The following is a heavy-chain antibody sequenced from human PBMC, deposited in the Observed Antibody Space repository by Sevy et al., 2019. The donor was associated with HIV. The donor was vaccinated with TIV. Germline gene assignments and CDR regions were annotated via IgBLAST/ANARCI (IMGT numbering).Heavy chain of an antibody. V-gene: IGHV1-18*01. J-gene: IGHJ3*02. Sequence: ASVKVSCKASGYTFTSYGISWLRQAPGQGLEWMGWISAYNGNTNYAQKLQGRVTMTTDISTSTAYMELRSLRSDDTAVYYCARVLSGGMVVVTADAFDIWGQGTMVTVSS. CDR3: ARVLSGGMVVVTADAFDI. CDR2: ISAYNGNT. CDR1: GYTFTSYG. D-gene: IGHD2-21*02.